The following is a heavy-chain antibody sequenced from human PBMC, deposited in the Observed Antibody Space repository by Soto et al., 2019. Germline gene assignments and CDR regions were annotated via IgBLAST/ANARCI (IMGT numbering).Heavy chain of an antibody. Sequence: QVQLVQSGAEVKKPGSSVKVSCKASGGTFSSYAISWVRQAPGQGLEWMGGIIPIFGTANYAQKFQGRVTITADESTSTAYMELSSLRSEDTAVYYCARDPHGSGSSRSPPDYGMDVWGQGTTVTVSS. CDR3: ARDPHGSGSSRSPPDYGMDV. V-gene: IGHV1-69*01. D-gene: IGHD3-10*01. J-gene: IGHJ6*02. CDR2: IIPIFGTA. CDR1: GGTFSSYA.